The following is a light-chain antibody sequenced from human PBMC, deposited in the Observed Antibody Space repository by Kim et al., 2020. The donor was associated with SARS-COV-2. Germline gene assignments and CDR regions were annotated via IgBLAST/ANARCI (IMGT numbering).Light chain of an antibody. J-gene: IGKJ4*01. CDR3: QQRGNWPPALT. CDR1: HNIDIN. Sequence: PGESATLSCSASHNIDINLAWYQQTPGQPPRLLIYDAAIRAAGIPDRFSGSGSGTDFTLTIGSLAPEDFAVYYCQQRGNWPPALTFGGGTKVDIK. V-gene: IGKV3-11*01. CDR2: DAA.